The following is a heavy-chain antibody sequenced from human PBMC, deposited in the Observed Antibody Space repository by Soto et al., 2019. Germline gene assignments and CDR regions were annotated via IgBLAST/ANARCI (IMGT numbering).Heavy chain of an antibody. CDR3: ARDVLTAVAGSVNWFDP. CDR1: GFSLRTYG. J-gene: IGHJ5*02. D-gene: IGHD6-19*01. CDR2: IWYDGTKK. Sequence: QVQLVESGGGVVQSGRSLTLSCAASGFSLRTYGMHWLRRAPGKGLEWVAFIWYDGTKKFYANSVKDRSTISKDNSNNILYLQMSGLRVEDTAVYYCARDVLTAVAGSVNWFDPWGQGTMVTVSS. V-gene: IGHV3-33*01.